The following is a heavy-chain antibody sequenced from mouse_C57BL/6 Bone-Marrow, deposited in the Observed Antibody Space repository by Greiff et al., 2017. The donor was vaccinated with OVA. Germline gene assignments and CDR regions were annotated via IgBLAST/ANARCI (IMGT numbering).Heavy chain of an antibody. CDR3: ARSVEGYFDC. CDR1: GYTFTSYW. V-gene: IGHV1-59*01. J-gene: IGHJ2*01. Sequence: VQLQQSGAELVRPGTSVKLSCKASGYTFTSYWMHWVKQRPGQGLEWIGVIDPSDSYTNYNQKFKGKATVTVDTSSSTAYMQLSSLTSEDSAVYYCARSVEGYFDCWGQGTTLTVSS. CDR2: IDPSDSYT.